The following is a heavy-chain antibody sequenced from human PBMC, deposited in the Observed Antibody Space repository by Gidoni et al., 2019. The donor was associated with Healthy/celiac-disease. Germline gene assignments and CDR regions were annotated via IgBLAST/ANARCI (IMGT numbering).Heavy chain of an antibody. CDR1: GGSISSYY. Sequence: QVQLQESGTGLVKPSETLSLTCTVSGGSISSYYWSWIRQPPGKGLEWIGYIYYSGSTHYNPSLKSRVTISVDTSKNQFSLKLSSVTAADTAVYYCARGGDYLFDYWGQGTLVTVSS. J-gene: IGHJ4*02. V-gene: IGHV4-59*01. D-gene: IGHD4-17*01. CDR2: IYYSGST. CDR3: ARGGDYLFDY.